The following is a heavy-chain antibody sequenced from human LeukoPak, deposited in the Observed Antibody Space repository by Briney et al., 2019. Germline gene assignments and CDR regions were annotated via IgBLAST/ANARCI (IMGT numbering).Heavy chain of an antibody. CDR2: INAYNGNT. Sequence: ASVKVSCKASGYTFTSYGISWVRQAPGQGLEWMGWINAYNGNTNYAQKLQGRVTMTTDTSTSTAYMELRSLRSDDTAVYYCARSPMYYDSSGYPGTYWGQGTLVTVSS. D-gene: IGHD3-22*01. J-gene: IGHJ4*02. V-gene: IGHV1-18*01. CDR1: GYTFTSYG. CDR3: ARSPMYYDSSGYPGTY.